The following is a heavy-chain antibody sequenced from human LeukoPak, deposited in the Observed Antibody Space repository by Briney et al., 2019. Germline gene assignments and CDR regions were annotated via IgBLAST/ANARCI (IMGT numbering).Heavy chain of an antibody. Sequence: PSESLSLTCTVSGGSISSYYWSWIRKPPGKGLEWIGYIYYSGSTNYNPSLKSRVTISVDTSKNQFSLKLSSVTAADTAVYYCASTSEGYCSGGSCYATPYFDYWGQGTLVTVSS. CDR1: GGSISSYY. CDR2: IYYSGST. D-gene: IGHD2-15*01. V-gene: IGHV4-59*01. CDR3: ASTSEGYCSGGSCYATPYFDY. J-gene: IGHJ4*02.